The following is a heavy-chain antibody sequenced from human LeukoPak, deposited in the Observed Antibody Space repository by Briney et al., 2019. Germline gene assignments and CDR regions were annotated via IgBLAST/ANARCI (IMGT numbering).Heavy chain of an antibody. V-gene: IGHV1-18*01. CDR1: GYTFTSYG. D-gene: IGHD2-21*02. J-gene: IGHJ3*02. Sequence: GASVKVSCKASGYTFTSYGISWVRQAPGQGLEWMGWISAYNGNTNYAQKFQGRVTMTRDTSISTAYMELSRLRSDDTAVYYCAISYCGGDCYSYLRVDAFDIWGQGTMVTVSS. CDR2: ISAYNGNT. CDR3: AISYCGGDCYSYLRVDAFDI.